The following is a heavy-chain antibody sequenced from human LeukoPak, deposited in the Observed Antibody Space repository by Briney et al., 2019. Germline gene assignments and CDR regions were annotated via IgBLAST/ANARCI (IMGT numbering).Heavy chain of an antibody. CDR3: ARITMVRGVIIGPLY. D-gene: IGHD3-10*01. CDR1: GGTFSSYA. J-gene: IGHJ4*02. CDR2: IIPIFGTA. Sequence: GASVKVSCKASGGTFSSYAISWVRQAPGQGLEWMGGIIPIFGTANYAQKFQGRVTITADKSTSTAYMELSSLRSEDTAVYYCARITMVRGVIIGPLYWGQGTLVTVSS. V-gene: IGHV1-69*06.